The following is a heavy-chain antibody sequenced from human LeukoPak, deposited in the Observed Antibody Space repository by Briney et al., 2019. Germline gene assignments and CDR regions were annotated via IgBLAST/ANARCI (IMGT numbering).Heavy chain of an antibody. D-gene: IGHD4-23*01. V-gene: IGHV3-11*04. Sequence: GGSLRLSCAASGFTFSDYYMSWIRQAPGKGLEWVSYISSSGSTIYYADSVKGRFTISRDNAKNSLYLQMNSLRAEDTAGYYCAKDQLNGGNKRPDYSSYYMDVWGKGTTATVSS. J-gene: IGHJ6*03. CDR2: ISSSGSTI. CDR3: AKDQLNGGNKRPDYSSYYMDV. CDR1: GFTFSDYY.